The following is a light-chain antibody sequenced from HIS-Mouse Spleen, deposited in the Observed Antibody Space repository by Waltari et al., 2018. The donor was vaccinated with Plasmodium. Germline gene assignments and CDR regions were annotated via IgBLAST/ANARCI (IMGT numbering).Light chain of an antibody. CDR3: SSYAGSNNLV. Sequence: QSALTQPPSASGSPGPSVTISCTGTSRDVGGYHYVSWYQQHPGKAPKLMIYEVSKRPSGVPDRFSGSKSGNTASLTVSGLQAEDEADYYCSSYAGSNNLVFGGGTKLTVL. CDR1: SRDVGGYHY. V-gene: IGLV2-8*01. CDR2: EVS. J-gene: IGLJ2*01.